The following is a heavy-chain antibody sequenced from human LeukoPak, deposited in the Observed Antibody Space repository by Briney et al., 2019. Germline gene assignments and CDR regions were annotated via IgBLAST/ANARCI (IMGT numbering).Heavy chain of an antibody. J-gene: IGHJ4*02. CDR3: AKNQMLRGSYFDY. V-gene: IGHV3-30-3*02. CDR1: GFTFSSYA. Sequence: PGGSLRLSCAASGFTFSSYAMHWVRQAPGKGLEWVAVISYDGSNKYYADSVKGRFTISRDNSKHTLYLQIDSLRAEDTAVYYCAKNQMLRGSYFDYWGQGILVTVSS. CDR2: ISYDGSNK. D-gene: IGHD3-10*01.